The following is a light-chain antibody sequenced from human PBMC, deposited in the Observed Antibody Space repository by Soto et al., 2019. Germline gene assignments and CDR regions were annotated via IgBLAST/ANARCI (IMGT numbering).Light chain of an antibody. J-gene: IGLJ1*01. Sequence: QSALTQPASVSGAPGQSITISCTGTNSDVNYVSWHQQHPGKAPKLMICEVINRSSGVSTRFSGSKSGNTASLTISGLQAEDEADYYCSSSTSSNTFVFGTGTKLTVL. V-gene: IGLV2-14*01. CDR2: EVI. CDR3: SSSTSSNTFV. CDR1: NSDVNY.